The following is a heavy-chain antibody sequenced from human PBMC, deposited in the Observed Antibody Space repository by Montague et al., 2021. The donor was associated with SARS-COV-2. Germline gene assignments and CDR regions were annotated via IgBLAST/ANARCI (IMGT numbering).Heavy chain of an antibody. Sequence: SLRLSCAASGFTFSNIWMSWVRQAPGKGLEWVANIKPDESEKNYVDSVKGRFSISRDNAKNSLYLQMDNLRAEDTAIYYSAENGGAHGLDVWGQGTSVSVSS. CDR3: AENGGAHGLDV. D-gene: IGHD4-23*01. CDR1: GFTFSNIW. J-gene: IGHJ6*02. V-gene: IGHV3-7*01. CDR2: IKPDESEK.